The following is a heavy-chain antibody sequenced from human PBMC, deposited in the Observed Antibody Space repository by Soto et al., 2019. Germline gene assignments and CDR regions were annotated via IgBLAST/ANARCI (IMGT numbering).Heavy chain of an antibody. CDR1: GYTLTELS. CDR2: FDPEDGET. CDR3: ATKKDTMMRTLDAFDI. Sequence: ASVKVSCKVSGYTLTELSMHWVRQAPGKGLEWMGGFDPEDGETIYAQKFQGRVTMTEDTSTDTAYMELSSLRSEDTAVYYCATKKDTMMRTLDAFDIWGQGTMVTVSS. D-gene: IGHD3-22*01. V-gene: IGHV1-24*01. J-gene: IGHJ3*02.